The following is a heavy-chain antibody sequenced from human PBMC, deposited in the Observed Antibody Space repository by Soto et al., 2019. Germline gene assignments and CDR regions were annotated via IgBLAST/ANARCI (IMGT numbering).Heavy chain of an antibody. CDR1: AGTFSSYT. Sequence: QVQLVQSGAEVKKPGSSVKVSCKASAGTFSSYTISGVRQAPGQGLEWMGRIIPILGLVNYAQKFQGRVTITVDKSTITASMELSSLRSEDTAVYYCVYDSSGYWDYWGQGTLVTVSS. J-gene: IGHJ4*02. V-gene: IGHV1-69*02. CDR3: VYDSSGYWDY. CDR2: IIPILGLV. D-gene: IGHD3-22*01.